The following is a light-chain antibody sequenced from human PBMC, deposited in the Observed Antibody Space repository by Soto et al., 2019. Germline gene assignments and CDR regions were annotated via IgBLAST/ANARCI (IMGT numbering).Light chain of an antibody. CDR1: QSISSS. CDR2: DAS. Sequence: DIHMTQSPSTLSASVGDRVTITCRASQSISSSLAWYQQKPGKAPKLLIYDASSFESGVPSRFSGSGSGTEFTLTISSLQPDDFATYYCQQYDRYSPWTFGLGTKVDNK. CDR3: QQYDRYSPWT. J-gene: IGKJ1*01. V-gene: IGKV1-5*01.